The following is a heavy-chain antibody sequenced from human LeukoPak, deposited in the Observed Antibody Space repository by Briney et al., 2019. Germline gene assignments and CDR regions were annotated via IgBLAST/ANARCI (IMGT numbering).Heavy chain of an antibody. CDR1: GFTFSSYS. Sequence: PGGSLRLSCAASGFTFSSYSMNWVRQAPGKGLERVSSISSSSSYIYYADSVKGRFTISRDNAKNSLYLQMNSLRAEDTAVYYCARGRRDYDSSGNFDYWGQGTLATVSS. V-gene: IGHV3-21*01. CDR3: ARGRRDYDSSGNFDY. J-gene: IGHJ4*02. D-gene: IGHD3-22*01. CDR2: ISSSSSYI.